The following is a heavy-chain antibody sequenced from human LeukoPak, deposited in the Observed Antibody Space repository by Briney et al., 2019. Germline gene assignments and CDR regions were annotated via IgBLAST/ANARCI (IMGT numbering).Heavy chain of an antibody. J-gene: IGHJ6*03. CDR2: ISGSGGGT. Sequence: GGSLGLSCAASGFTFSSYAMSWVRQAPGKGLEWVSAISGSGGGTYYADSVKGRFTISRDNSKNTLYLQMNSLRAEDTAVYYCAKDPEYCSSTSCYGPYYYYMDVWGKGTTVTVSS. V-gene: IGHV3-23*01. D-gene: IGHD2-2*01. CDR3: AKDPEYCSSTSCYGPYYYYMDV. CDR1: GFTFSSYA.